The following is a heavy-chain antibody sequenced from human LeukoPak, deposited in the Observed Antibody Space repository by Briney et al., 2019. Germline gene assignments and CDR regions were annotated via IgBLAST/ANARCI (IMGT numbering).Heavy chain of an antibody. CDR3: AKDALIGYYGSGTDY. J-gene: IGHJ4*02. CDR1: GFTFSSYG. Sequence: PGGSLRLSCAASGFTFSSYGMHWVRQAPGKGLEWVAFIRYDGSNKYYADSVKGRFTISRDNSKNTLYLQMNSLRAEDTAVYYCAKDALIGYYGSGTDYWGQGTLATVSS. CDR2: IRYDGSNK. D-gene: IGHD3-10*01. V-gene: IGHV3-30*02.